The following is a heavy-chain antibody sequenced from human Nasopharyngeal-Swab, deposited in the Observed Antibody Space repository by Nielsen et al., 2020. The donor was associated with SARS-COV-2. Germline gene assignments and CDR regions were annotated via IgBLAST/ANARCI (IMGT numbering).Heavy chain of an antibody. CDR1: GGSFSGYY. V-gene: IGHV4-34*01. Sequence: SETLSLTCAVYGGSFSGYYWSWIRQPQGKGLEWIGEINHSGSTNYNPSLKSRVTISVDTSKNQLSLKLSSVTAADTAVYYCARGRGLRHYYYYYGMDVWGQGTTVTVSS. J-gene: IGHJ6*02. D-gene: IGHD3-3*01. CDR2: INHSGST. CDR3: ARGRGLRHYYYYYGMDV.